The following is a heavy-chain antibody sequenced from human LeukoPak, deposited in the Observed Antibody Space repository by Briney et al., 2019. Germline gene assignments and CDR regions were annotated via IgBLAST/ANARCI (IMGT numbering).Heavy chain of an antibody. J-gene: IGHJ4*02. V-gene: IGHV3-64D*06. CDR3: VKDWGSGHNYFDY. CDR2: ISTTGGIT. CDR1: GFTFNSYA. Sequence: GGSLRLSCSASGFTFNSYAMHWVRQAPGKGLEFVSSISTTGGITYYADSVEGRFTISRDNSKNTLYLQMSSLRPEDTAVFYCVKDWGSGHNYFDYWGQGTLVTVSS. D-gene: IGHD3-16*01.